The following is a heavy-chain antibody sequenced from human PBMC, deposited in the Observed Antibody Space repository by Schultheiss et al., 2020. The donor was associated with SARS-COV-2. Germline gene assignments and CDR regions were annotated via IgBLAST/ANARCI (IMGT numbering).Heavy chain of an antibody. CDR3: AAVGRSGGGWFDP. Sequence: ASVKVSCKASGYTFTGYYMHWVRQAPGQGLEWMGWMNPNSGNTGYAQKFQGRVTMTRNTSISTAYMELSSLRAEDTAVYYCAAVGRSGGGWFDPWGQGTLVTVSS. V-gene: IGHV1-8*02. D-gene: IGHD3-3*01. CDR1: GYTFTGYY. CDR2: MNPNSGNT. J-gene: IGHJ5*02.